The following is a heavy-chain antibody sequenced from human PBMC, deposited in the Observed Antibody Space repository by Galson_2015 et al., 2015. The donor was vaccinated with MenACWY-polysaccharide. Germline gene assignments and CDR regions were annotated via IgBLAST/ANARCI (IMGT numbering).Heavy chain of an antibody. J-gene: IGHJ4*02. D-gene: IGHD3-22*01. V-gene: IGHV4-4*07. Sequence: SETLSLTCTVSRGSISSYYWNWIRQPAGKGLEWIGRIFTSGSANYNPSLKSRVTMSVDTSKKQISLKLTSVTAADTAIYYCARTFYFDGSGYPFDYWGQGTLVTVSS. CDR2: IFTSGSA. CDR1: RGSISSYY. CDR3: ARTFYFDGSGYPFDY.